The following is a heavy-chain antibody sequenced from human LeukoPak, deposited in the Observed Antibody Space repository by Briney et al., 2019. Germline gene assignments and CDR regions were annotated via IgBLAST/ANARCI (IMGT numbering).Heavy chain of an antibody. Sequence: SVTVSCKASGFTFTSTAVQWVRQARGQRLEWIGWILVGSGNTNYAQMFQERVTLAWDVSTSTAYMVLSSLRSEDTAIYYCASDPPYTSSSAWWGQGTLVTVSS. CDR1: GFTFTSTA. J-gene: IGHJ4*02. CDR2: ILVGSGNT. D-gene: IGHD2-2*01. V-gene: IGHV1-58*01. CDR3: ASDPPYTSSSAW.